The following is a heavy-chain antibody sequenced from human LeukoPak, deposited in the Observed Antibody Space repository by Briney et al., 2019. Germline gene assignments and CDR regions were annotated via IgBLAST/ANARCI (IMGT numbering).Heavy chain of an antibody. V-gene: IGHV1-2*06. D-gene: IGHD3-3*01. J-gene: IGHJ4*02. CDR3: ARVLEWLLASFDY. CDR2: INPNSGGT. Sequence: ASVKVSCKASGYTFTGYYMHWVRQAPGQGLEWMGRINPNSGGTNYAQKFQGRVTMTRDTSISTAYMELSRLRSDDTAVYYCARVLEWLLASFDYWGQGTLVTVSS. CDR1: GYTFTGYY.